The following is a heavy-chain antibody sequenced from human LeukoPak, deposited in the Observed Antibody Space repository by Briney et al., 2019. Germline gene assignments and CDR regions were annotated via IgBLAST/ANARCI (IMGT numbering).Heavy chain of an antibody. V-gene: IGHV4-39*07. Sequence: SETLSLTCIVSGGSISSGSYYWGWIRQPPGKGPEWIGSIYYSGTTYYNPSLKSRVTISVDTSKNQFSLKLSSVTAADTAVYYCATRVTMIGPDYWGQGTLVTVSS. CDR3: ATRVTMIGPDY. D-gene: IGHD3-22*01. J-gene: IGHJ4*02. CDR2: IYYSGTT. CDR1: GGSISSGSYY.